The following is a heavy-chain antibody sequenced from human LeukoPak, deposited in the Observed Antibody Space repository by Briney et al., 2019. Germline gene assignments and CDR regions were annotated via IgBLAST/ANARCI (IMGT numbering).Heavy chain of an antibody. V-gene: IGHV3-23*01. CDR2: ISGSGGST. J-gene: IGHJ4*02. CDR1: GFTFSSYA. D-gene: IGHD5-18*01. CDR3: ARLGSSGYSSDN. Sequence: GGSLRLSCAASGFTFSSYAMSWVRQAPGKGLEWVSAISGSGGSTYYADSVKGRFTISRDSSKNTLDLQMNSLRAEDTAIYFCARLGSSGYSSDNWGQGTLVTVSS.